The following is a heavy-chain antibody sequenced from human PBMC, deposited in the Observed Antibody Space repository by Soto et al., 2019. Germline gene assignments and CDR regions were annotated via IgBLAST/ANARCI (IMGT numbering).Heavy chain of an antibody. D-gene: IGHD3-3*01. CDR2: TYPGDSDT. Sequence: GESLKISCKGSGYSFTSYWIGWVRQMPGKGLEWMGITYPGDSDTRYSPSFQGQVTISADKSISTAYLQWSSLKASDTAMYYCARLTYYDFWSGYWSYFDYWGQGTLVTVSS. J-gene: IGHJ4*02. V-gene: IGHV5-51*01. CDR3: ARLTYYDFWSGYWSYFDY. CDR1: GYSFTSYW.